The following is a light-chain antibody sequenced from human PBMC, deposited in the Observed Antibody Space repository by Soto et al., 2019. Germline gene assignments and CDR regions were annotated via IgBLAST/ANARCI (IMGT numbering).Light chain of an antibody. V-gene: IGKV3-20*01. CDR3: QQYGSSIQT. Sequence: PATLSLSPGEGATLSYRTSQSVSSSYLAWYQQKPGQAPRLLIYGASSRATGIPDRFSGSGSGTDFTLTISRREPGDFAGYYCQQYGSSIQTFGQGTKVDIK. J-gene: IGKJ1*01. CDR2: GAS. CDR1: QSVSSSY.